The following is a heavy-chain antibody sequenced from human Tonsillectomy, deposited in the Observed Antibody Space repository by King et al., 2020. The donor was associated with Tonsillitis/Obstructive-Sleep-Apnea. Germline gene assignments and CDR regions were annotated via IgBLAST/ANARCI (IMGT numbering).Heavy chain of an antibody. CDR1: GGSISSGGYY. J-gene: IGHJ4*02. Sequence: VQLQESGPGLVKPSQTLSLTCTVSGGSISSGGYYWSWIRQHPGKGLEWIGYIYYSESTYYNPSLKSRVTISVDTSKNQFSLKLSSVTAADTAVYYCARDGHVRSSPFSIEYRGQGTLVTVSS. CDR3: ARDGHVRSSPFSIEY. D-gene: IGHD6-6*01. CDR2: IYYSEST. V-gene: IGHV4-31*03.